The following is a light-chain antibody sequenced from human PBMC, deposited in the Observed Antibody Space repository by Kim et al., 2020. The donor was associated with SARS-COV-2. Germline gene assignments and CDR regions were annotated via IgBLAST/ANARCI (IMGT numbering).Light chain of an antibody. J-gene: IGLJ2*01. CDR1: SIGSKG. CDR2: YDS. Sequence: PGKAARVSCGGSSIGSKGVHWYQKKSGQAPVLVIYYDSDRPSGIPVRFSGSNSGNTATLTISRVEAGDEADYYCQVWDSSSDHRVVFGGGTQLTVL. V-gene: IGLV3-21*04. CDR3: QVWDSSSDHRVV.